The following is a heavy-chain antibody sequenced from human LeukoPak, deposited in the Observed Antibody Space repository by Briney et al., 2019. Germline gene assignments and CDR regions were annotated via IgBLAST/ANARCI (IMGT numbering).Heavy chain of an antibody. CDR1: GFTFSSYA. Sequence: GGSPRLSCAASGFTFSSYAMYWVRQAPGKGLEWVAQISYDGSNKYYADSVKGRFTISRDNSKNTLSLHMNSLRAEDTSLYYCAKDRAAGAVTTYDSWGRGTLVTVSS. J-gene: IGHJ4*02. CDR3: AKDRAAGAVTTYDS. CDR2: ISYDGSNK. D-gene: IGHD4-17*01. V-gene: IGHV3-30-3*01.